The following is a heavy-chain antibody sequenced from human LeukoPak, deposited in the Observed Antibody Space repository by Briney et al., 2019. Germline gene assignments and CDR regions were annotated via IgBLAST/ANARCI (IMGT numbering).Heavy chain of an antibody. CDR3: ARGRGSSWYYFDS. Sequence: RPSETLSLTCTVSGSSISNYYWSWIRQPAGKGLQWIGRVYGSGSTNYNPSLKGRVTMTVDTSKNQFSLNLSSVTAADTAVYYCARGRGSSWYYFDSWGQGTLVTVSS. CDR1: GSSISNYY. D-gene: IGHD6-13*01. CDR2: VYGSGST. J-gene: IGHJ4*02. V-gene: IGHV4-4*07.